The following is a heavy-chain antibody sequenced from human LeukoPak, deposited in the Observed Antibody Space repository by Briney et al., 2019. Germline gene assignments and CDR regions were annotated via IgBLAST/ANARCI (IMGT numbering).Heavy chain of an antibody. CDR3: ARGPYGSGSYSFDY. V-gene: IGHV4-59*12. CDR2: IYYSGST. D-gene: IGHD3-10*01. CDR1: GGSISSYY. Sequence: SETLSLTCTVSGGSISSYYWSWIRQPPGKGLEWIGYIYYSGSTNYNPSLKSRVTMSVDTPKNQFSLKLTSVTAADTAVYFCARGPYGSGSYSFDYWGQGTLVTVSS. J-gene: IGHJ4*02.